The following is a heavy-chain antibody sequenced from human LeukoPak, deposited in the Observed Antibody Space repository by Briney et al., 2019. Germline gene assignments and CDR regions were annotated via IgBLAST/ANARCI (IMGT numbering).Heavy chain of an antibody. J-gene: IGHJ3*02. V-gene: IGHV4-39*07. CDR3: ARVRKDIVVVPAAHDAFDI. D-gene: IGHD2-2*01. CDR1: SGSISTSNYY. CDR2: IFYSGST. Sequence: SETLSLTCTVSSGSISTSNYYWGWVRQPPGKALEWIGNIFYSGSTYYSPSLKSRVTISLDTSRNQFSLKLNSVTAADTAVYYCARVRKDIVVVPAAHDAFDIWGQGTMVTVSS.